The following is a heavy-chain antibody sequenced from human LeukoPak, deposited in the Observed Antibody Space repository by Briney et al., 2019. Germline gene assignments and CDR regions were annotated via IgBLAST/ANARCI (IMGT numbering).Heavy chain of an antibody. CDR1: GYSFTTYW. CDR2: INPGDSDT. V-gene: IGHV5-51*01. J-gene: IGHJ4*02. Sequence: GESLKISCKGSGYSFTTYWIGWVRQTPGKGLEWMGIINPGDSDTTYSPSFQGQGTISADKSISTAYLQWSSLKASDTAMYYCARTYCGGDCYYRYFDYWGQGTLVTVSS. CDR3: ARTYCGGDCYYRYFDY. D-gene: IGHD2-21*02.